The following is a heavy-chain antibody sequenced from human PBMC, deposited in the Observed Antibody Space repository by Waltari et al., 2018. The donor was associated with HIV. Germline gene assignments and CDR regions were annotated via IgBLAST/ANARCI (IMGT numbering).Heavy chain of an antibody. D-gene: IGHD3-22*01. Sequence: VQLLESGGGLVQPGGSLSISCAASGFSFSDYALGWVRQAPGKGLQCVSTISGSGQTTYYAESVEGRFTISRDDSQNTLYLQMHSLRVEDTAVYYCAKEEAWFYSDSSGYTWGQGTLVTVSS. V-gene: IGHV3-23*01. J-gene: IGHJ5*02. CDR1: GFSFSDYA. CDR3: AKEEAWFYSDSSGYT. CDR2: ISGSGQTT.